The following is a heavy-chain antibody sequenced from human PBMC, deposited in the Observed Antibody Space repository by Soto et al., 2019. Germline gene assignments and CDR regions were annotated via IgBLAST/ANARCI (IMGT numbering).Heavy chain of an antibody. Sequence: PSETLSLTCAVSGDSITSAGYYWNWIRQNPGKGLEWIGYVYYSGFTYYNPSLKSRVTISVDTSKNQVSLKVTSVTAADTAVYYCASAAPHSSSWFHFAPWGQGTLVTAPQ. V-gene: IGHV4-31*11. D-gene: IGHD6-13*01. CDR1: GDSITSAGYY. J-gene: IGHJ5*02. CDR2: VYYSGFT. CDR3: ASAAPHSSSWFHFAP.